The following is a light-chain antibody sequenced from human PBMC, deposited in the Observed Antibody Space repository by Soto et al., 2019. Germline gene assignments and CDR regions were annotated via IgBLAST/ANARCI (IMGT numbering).Light chain of an antibody. J-gene: IGKJ1*01. CDR3: LQYSSSPRT. CDR2: GAS. V-gene: IGKV3-20*01. Sequence: EIVLTQSPGNLSLSPGERATLSCRASQSVSSSYLAWYQQKPGQAPRLLIYGASSRATGIPDRFSGIGSGTDFSLTISRLEPEDFAVYFCLQYSSSPRTFGQGTKVEIK. CDR1: QSVSSSY.